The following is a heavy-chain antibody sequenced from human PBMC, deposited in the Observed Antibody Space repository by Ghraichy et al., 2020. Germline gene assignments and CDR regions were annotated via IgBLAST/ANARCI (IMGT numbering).Heavy chain of an antibody. Sequence: GGSLRLSCAASGFTFSSYAMSWVRQAPGKGLEWVSAISGSGGSTYYADSVKGRFTISRDNSKNTLYLQMNSLRAEDTAVYYCAKDESGSYQEYYYYYGMDVWGQGTTVTVSS. D-gene: IGHD1-26*01. J-gene: IGHJ6*02. CDR3: AKDESGSYQEYYYYYGMDV. CDR1: GFTFSSYA. V-gene: IGHV3-23*01. CDR2: ISGSGGST.